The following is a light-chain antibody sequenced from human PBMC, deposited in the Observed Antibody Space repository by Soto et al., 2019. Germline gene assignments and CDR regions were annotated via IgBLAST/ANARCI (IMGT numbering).Light chain of an antibody. CDR2: GAS. Sequence: EIVLTQSACTLSLSPGERATLSWGASQNFYSTNLAWYQQKPGQAPRLLMYGASSRATGIPDRFSGSGSGTDFTLTISRLEPEDFAVYYCQQYNNWPPITFGQGTRLEIK. J-gene: IGKJ5*01. CDR3: QQYNNWPPIT. CDR1: QNFYSTN. V-gene: IGKV3-20*01.